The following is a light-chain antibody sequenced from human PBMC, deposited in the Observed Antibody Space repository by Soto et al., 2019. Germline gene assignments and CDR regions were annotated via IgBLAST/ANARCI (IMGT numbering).Light chain of an antibody. J-gene: IGKJ2*01. CDR2: AAS. V-gene: IGKV1-39*01. Sequence: DIQMTQSPSSLSASVGDRVTITCRASQSISSYLNWYQQKPGKAPKLLIYAASSLQSGVPSRFSGSGSGTDFTLTISSLQPEDFATYYCQQSYSTPRTFCQGTKLAIK. CDR3: QQSYSTPRT. CDR1: QSISSY.